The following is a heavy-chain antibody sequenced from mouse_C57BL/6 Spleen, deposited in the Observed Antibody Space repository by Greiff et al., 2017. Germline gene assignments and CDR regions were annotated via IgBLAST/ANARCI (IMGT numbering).Heavy chain of an antibody. CDR2: ISSGGSYT. Sequence: LEWVATISSGGSYTYYPDSVKGRFTISRDNAKNTLYLQMSSLKSEDTAMYYCARRGYDSYWYFDVWGTGTTVTVSS. J-gene: IGHJ1*03. D-gene: IGHD2-4*01. CDR3: ARRGYDSYWYFDV. V-gene: IGHV5-6*02.